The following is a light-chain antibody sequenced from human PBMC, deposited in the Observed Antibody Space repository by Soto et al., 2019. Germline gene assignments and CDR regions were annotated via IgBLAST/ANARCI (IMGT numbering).Light chain of an antibody. CDR2: GAS. J-gene: IGKJ1*01. V-gene: IGKV3-20*01. CDR3: QQYGSSPRS. Sequence: EIVLTQSPGTLSLSPGERATLSCRASQSVSGTYLAWYQHKLGQAPRLLIYGASSKASGIPDRFSGSGSGTDFTLTISRREPEDFAVYYCQQYGSSPRSFGQGTKVDIK. CDR1: QSVSGTY.